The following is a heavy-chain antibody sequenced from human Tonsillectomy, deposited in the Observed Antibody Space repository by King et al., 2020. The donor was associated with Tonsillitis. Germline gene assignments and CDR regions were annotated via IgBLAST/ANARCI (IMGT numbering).Heavy chain of an antibody. V-gene: IGHV3-30*09. CDR2: ISYDGSSK. J-gene: IGHJ4*02. Sequence: VQLVESGGGVVQPGRSLRLSCAASGFTFSSYAMHWVRQAPGKGLEWVAVISYDGSSKYYAVSVKGRFAISRDNSKNTLFLQLNSPSGEDRAAYYCAREARSTAALDYWGQGTLVTVSS. CDR3: AREARSTAALDY. D-gene: IGHD3-16*02. CDR1: GFTFSSYA.